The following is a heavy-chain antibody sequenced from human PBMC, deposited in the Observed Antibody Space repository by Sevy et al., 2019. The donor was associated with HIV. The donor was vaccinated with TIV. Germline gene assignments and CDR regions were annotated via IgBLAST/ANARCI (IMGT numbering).Heavy chain of an antibody. V-gene: IGHV3-33*01. D-gene: IGHD4-17*01. J-gene: IGHJ4*02. Sequence: GGSLRLSCAASGFTFSTYGMHWVRQAPGKGLEWVAVMWFDGSNTYYADSVKGRFTISRDIAKNTLHLQMNSLRAEDTAVYYCARDLEFYDYGDYGPAFMPDYWGQRTLVTDSS. CDR2: MWFDGSNT. CDR1: GFTFSTYG. CDR3: ARDLEFYDYGDYGPAFMPDY.